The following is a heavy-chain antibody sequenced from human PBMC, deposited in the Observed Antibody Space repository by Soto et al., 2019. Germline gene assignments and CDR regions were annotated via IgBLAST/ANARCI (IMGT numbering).Heavy chain of an antibody. Sequence: ASVKVSCKASGGTFSSYAISWVRQAPGQGLEWMGGIIPIFGTANYAQKFQGRVTITADESTSTAYMELSSLRSEDTAVYYCATTDYYDSSGLNDYWGQGTLVTVSS. CDR3: ATTDYYDSSGLNDY. CDR1: GGTFSSYA. J-gene: IGHJ4*02. V-gene: IGHV1-69*13. D-gene: IGHD3-22*01. CDR2: IIPIFGTA.